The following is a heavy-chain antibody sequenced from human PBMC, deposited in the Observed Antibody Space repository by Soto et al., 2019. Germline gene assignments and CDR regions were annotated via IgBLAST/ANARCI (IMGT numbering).Heavy chain of an antibody. D-gene: IGHD5-12*01. CDR1: GGSISNYY. CDR2: FYDSGST. CDR3: ARDLSGGLRPDAFDI. V-gene: IGHV4-59*01. Sequence: SETLSLTCIVAGGSISNYYWSWIRKPQGKGLEWIGYFYDSGSTVYNPSLKSRVTISVDTSKNQFSLKLTSVTAADTAVYYCARDLSGGLRPDAFDIWGQGTMVTVSS. J-gene: IGHJ3*02.